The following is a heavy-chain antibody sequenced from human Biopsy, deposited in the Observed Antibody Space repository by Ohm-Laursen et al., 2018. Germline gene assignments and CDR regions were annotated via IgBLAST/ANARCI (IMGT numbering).Heavy chain of an antibody. D-gene: IGHD1-26*01. V-gene: IGHV4-59*01. Sequence: SQTLSLTCTVSRGSISSYYWSWIRQPPGKGLEWIGYIYYSGGTKYNPSLASRVTFSVDMSKSQFSLKLYSVTAADTAVYYCARVEAGTYDALDIWGQGTLVAVSA. CDR3: ARVEAGTYDALDI. CDR1: RGSISSYY. J-gene: IGHJ3*02. CDR2: IYYSGGT.